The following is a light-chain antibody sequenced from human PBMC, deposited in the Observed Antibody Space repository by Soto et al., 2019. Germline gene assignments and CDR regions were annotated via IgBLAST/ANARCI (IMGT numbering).Light chain of an antibody. J-gene: IGLJ1*01. CDR2: AVT. CDR1: SSDVGGYNY. CDR3: SSYTSSSTL. Sequence: QSVLTQPASVSGSPGQSITISCTGTSSDVGGYNYVSWYQQHPGKATKLMIYAVTDRPSGVSSRFSGSKSGNTASLTISGLQAEDEADYYCSSYTSSSTLFGTGTKLTVL. V-gene: IGLV2-14*01.